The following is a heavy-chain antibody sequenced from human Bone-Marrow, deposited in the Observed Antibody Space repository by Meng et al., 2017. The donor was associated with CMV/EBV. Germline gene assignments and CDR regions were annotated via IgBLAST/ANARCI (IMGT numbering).Heavy chain of an antibody. J-gene: IGHJ4*02. D-gene: IGHD3-10*01. V-gene: IGHV4-34*01. Sequence: LRLSCAVYGESFSGYYWTWIRQSPGKGLEWIGEMNHRRSANYNPSLKSRATISVDKSKSQFSLKLNSLTAADTAVYYCARGRGRLDYWGQGMLVTGSS. CDR2: MNHRRSA. CDR1: GESFSGYY. CDR3: ARGRGRLDY.